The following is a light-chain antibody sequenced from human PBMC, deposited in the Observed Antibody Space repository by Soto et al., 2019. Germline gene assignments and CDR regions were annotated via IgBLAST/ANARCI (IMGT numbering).Light chain of an antibody. Sequence: EIVMTQSPATLSVSPGERATLSCRASQSVSSNLAWYQQKPGQAPRLLIYGASTRATGIPARFSGSGSGTEFTLTISSLHSQDFPVYYCQQYNNWPPYTFGQGTKLEIK. V-gene: IGKV3D-15*01. J-gene: IGKJ2*01. CDR2: GAS. CDR3: QQYNNWPPYT. CDR1: QSVSSN.